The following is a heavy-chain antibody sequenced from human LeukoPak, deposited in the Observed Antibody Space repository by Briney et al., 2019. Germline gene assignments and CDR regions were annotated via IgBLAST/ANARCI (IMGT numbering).Heavy chain of an antibody. V-gene: IGHV4-30-4*08. CDR2: IYYSGST. CDR3: AISLTIFGVVTD. CDR1: GGSISSGDYY. D-gene: IGHD3-3*01. J-gene: IGHJ4*02. Sequence: SQTLSLTCTVSGGSISSGDYYWSWIRQPPGKGLEWIGYIYYSGSTYYNPSLKSRVTISVDTSKNQFSLKLSSVTAADTAVYYCAISLTIFGVVTDWGQGTLVTVSS.